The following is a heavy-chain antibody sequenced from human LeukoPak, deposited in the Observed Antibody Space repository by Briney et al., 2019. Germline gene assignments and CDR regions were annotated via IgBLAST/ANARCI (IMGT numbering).Heavy chain of an antibody. CDR2: IYYSGST. J-gene: IGHJ6*03. CDR3: ARDNPTYGDYVFYYYYYMDV. Sequence: SETLSLTCIVSGGSISSSSYYWGWIRQPPGKGLEWIGSIYYSGSTYYNPSLKSRVTISVDTSKNQFSLKLSSVTAADTAVYYCARDNPTYGDYVFYYYYYMDVWGKGTTVTVSS. CDR1: GGSISSSSYY. V-gene: IGHV4-39*07. D-gene: IGHD4-17*01.